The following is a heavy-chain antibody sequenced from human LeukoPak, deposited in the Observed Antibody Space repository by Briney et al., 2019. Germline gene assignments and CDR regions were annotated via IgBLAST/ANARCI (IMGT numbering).Heavy chain of an antibody. CDR1: GGSISSSSYY. V-gene: IGHV4-39*01. CDR3: ARHSSSSGASNWFDT. CDR2: IYYSGST. J-gene: IGHJ5*02. D-gene: IGHD6-6*01. Sequence: PSETLSLTCSVSGGSISSSSYYWGWIRQPPGRGLEWIGSIYYSGSTYYNPSLKSRVTISVDTSKNQFSLKLSSVTAADTAVYYCARHSSSSGASNWFDTWGQGTLVTVSS.